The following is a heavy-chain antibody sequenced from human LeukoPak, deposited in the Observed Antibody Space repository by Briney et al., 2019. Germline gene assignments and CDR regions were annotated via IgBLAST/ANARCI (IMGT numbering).Heavy chain of an antibody. Sequence: SETLSLTSTVSGGSISSYYWSWIRQPAGKGLEWIGRIYTSGSTNYNPSLKSRVTMSVDTSKNQFSLKLSSVTAADPAVYYCARDGCSSTSCYNEIYYYGMDVWGQGTTVTVSS. CDR2: IYTSGST. V-gene: IGHV4-4*07. D-gene: IGHD2-2*02. CDR1: GGSISSYY. CDR3: ARDGCSSTSCYNEIYYYGMDV. J-gene: IGHJ6*02.